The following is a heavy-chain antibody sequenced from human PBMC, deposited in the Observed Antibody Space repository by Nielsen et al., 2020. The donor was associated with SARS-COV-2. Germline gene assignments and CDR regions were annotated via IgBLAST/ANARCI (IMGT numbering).Heavy chain of an antibody. Sequence: GESLKISCAASGLTFSNYYMCWIRQAPGKGLEWISYISPSGSTIYYADSVRGRFTISRDNARNSLFLQMNSLRAEDTALYYCARERGGSSWHDYWGQGTLVTVSS. CDR2: ISPSGSTI. J-gene: IGHJ4*02. D-gene: IGHD6-13*01. V-gene: IGHV3-11*01. CDR1: GLTFSNYY. CDR3: ARERGGSSWHDY.